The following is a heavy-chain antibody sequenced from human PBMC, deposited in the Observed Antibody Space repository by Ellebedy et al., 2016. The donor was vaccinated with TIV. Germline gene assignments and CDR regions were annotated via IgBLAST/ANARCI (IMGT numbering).Heavy chain of an antibody. CDR2: TSNSGSTI. J-gene: IGHJ5*02. Sequence: GESLKISCAASGFIFSDYYMIWIRQAPGKGLEWVSYTSNSGSTIYYADSVKGRFTISRDNAKNSLSLLMNSLRAEDTAVYYCARDARFIDQQHNWFDPWGQGTLVTVSS. V-gene: IGHV3-11*01. CDR1: GFIFSDYY. D-gene: IGHD2-2*01. CDR3: ARDARFIDQQHNWFDP.